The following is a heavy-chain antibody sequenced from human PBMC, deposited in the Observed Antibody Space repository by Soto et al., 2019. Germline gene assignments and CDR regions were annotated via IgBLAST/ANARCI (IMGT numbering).Heavy chain of an antibody. CDR2: ISHLENT. V-gene: IGHV4-30-2*06. CDR3: ARGGGYDSFDY. CDR1: GASISYGGFS. D-gene: IGHD5-12*01. J-gene: IGHJ4*02. Sequence: SETLSLTCTVSGASISYGGFSWSWIRQSPGKGLEWIGYISHLENTYLHPSFKSRLTMSIDRTRNQFSLKLSSVTAADMAVYYCARGGGYDSFDYWGQGALVTVSS.